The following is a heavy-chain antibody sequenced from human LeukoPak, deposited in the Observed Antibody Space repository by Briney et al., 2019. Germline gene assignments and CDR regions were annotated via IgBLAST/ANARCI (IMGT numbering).Heavy chain of an antibody. CDR1: GGSISIYY. D-gene: IGHD2-15*01. J-gene: IGHJ5*02. CDR2: IYTSGST. CDR3: ARARCSGGSCYSDSGDWFDP. Sequence: SETLSLTCTVSGGSISIYYWSWIRQPAGKGLEWIGRIYTSGSTNYNPSLKSRVTMSVDTSKNQFSLKLSSVTAADTAVYYCARARCSGGSCYSDSGDWFDPWGQGTLVTVSS. V-gene: IGHV4-4*07.